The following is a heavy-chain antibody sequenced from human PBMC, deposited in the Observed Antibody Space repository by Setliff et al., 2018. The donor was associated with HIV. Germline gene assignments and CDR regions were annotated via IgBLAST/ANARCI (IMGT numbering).Heavy chain of an antibody. CDR3: AMRPPADYYYMDV. Sequence: GASVKVSCKASGYTFTTYSINWVRQAPGQGLEWMGWINTNTGNPTYAQGFTGRFVFSLDTSVNTAYLQISSLKAEDTAVYYCAMRPPADYYYMDVWGKGTTVTVSS. CDR2: INTNTGNP. CDR1: GYTFTTYS. J-gene: IGHJ6*03. V-gene: IGHV7-4-1*02.